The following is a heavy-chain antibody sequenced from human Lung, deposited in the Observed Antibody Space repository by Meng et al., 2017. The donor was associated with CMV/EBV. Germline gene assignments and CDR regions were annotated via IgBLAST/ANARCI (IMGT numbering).Heavy chain of an antibody. CDR2: IYRSGST. Sequence: SETLSLXXAVSGVSISTDNWWSWVRQPPGKGLEWIGEIYRSGSTYYNPSLKSRVTISVDTSKNQFSLKLRSVTAADTAVYYCARVLHQDHFDYWGQGTLVTVSS. CDR3: ARVLHQDHFDY. V-gene: IGHV4-4*02. J-gene: IGHJ4*02. CDR1: GVSISTDNW.